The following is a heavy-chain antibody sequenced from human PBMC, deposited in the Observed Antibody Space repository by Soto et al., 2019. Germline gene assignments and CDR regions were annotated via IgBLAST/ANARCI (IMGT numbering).Heavy chain of an antibody. CDR2: ISTYNGNT. Sequence: QAQLVQSGAEVKEPGASVKVSCKASGYSFTTSGITWVRQAPGQGLEWRGWISTYNGNTNYAQKLQDRVTLTTDTSTSTAYMELRSLRSDDTAVYYCARRLYGDYDYWCQGTLVTVSS. J-gene: IGHJ4*02. CDR3: ARRLYGDYDY. V-gene: IGHV1-18*01. CDR1: GYSFTTSG. D-gene: IGHD4-17*01.